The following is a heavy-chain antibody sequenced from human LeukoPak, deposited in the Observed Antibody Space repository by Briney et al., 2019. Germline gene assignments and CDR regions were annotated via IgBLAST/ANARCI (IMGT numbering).Heavy chain of an antibody. Sequence: SQTLSLTCAISGDSVSSNSAAWNWIRQSPSRGLEWLGRTYYRSKWYNDYAVSVKSRITINPDTSKNQFSLQPNSVTPEDTAVYYCARMGGMVRGVISYRQTRPYYFDYWGQGTLVTVSS. V-gene: IGHV6-1*01. CDR3: ARMGGMVRGVISYRQTRPYYFDY. CDR2: TYYRSKWYN. J-gene: IGHJ4*02. D-gene: IGHD3-10*01. CDR1: GDSVSSNSAA.